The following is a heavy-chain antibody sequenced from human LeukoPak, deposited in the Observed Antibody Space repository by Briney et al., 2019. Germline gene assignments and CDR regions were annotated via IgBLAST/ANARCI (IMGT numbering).Heavy chain of an antibody. D-gene: IGHD6-19*01. V-gene: IGHV4-4*07. CDR3: ARGKVVAGTPGQNSWDY. Sequence: PSETLSLTCTVSGGSISSYYWNWIRQPAGKGLEWVGRIYTGGSTNYNPSLKSRVSMSVNTSKNQFSLKLSSVTAADTAVYYCARGKVVAGTPGQNSWDYWGQGTLVTVSS. J-gene: IGHJ4*02. CDR1: GGSISSYY. CDR2: IYTGGST.